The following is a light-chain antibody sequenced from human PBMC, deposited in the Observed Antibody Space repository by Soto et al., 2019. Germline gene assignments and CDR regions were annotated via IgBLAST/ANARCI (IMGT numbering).Light chain of an antibody. Sequence: EIVLTQSPGTLSFSPGERATLSCRAIHSVSSSFLAWYQQKVGQAPRLLIYGASSRATGIPDRFSGSGSGTDFTLTISRLEPEDVAVYYCQQRSQWPPMTFGQGTRLEIK. CDR1: HSVSSSF. J-gene: IGKJ5*01. CDR3: QQRSQWPPMT. CDR2: GAS. V-gene: IGKV3D-20*02.